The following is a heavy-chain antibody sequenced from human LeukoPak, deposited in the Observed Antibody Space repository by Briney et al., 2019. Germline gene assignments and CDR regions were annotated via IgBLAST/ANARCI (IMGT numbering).Heavy chain of an antibody. D-gene: IGHD5-12*01. V-gene: IGHV3-15*07. CDR3: TRGYTYSAY. CDR2: IRSNVDGGTA. J-gene: IGHJ4*02. Sequence: GGSLRLSCAVSGLTFSGAWMNWVRQAPGKGLEWVGRIRSNVDGGTADYNVPVRGRFTISRDDLKSTLFLQMNSLRPEDTAIYYCTRGYTYSAYWGRGTLVAVS. CDR1: GLTFSGAW.